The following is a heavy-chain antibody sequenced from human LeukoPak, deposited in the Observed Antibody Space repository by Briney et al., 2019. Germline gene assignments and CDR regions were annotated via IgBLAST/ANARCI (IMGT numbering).Heavy chain of an antibody. CDR3: ARLRKQYSSGYDIFDY. V-gene: IGHV4-39*01. D-gene: IGHD5-18*01. CDR1: GGSISSSDYP. J-gene: IGHJ4*02. Sequence: SETLSLTCTVSGGSISSSDYPWGWIRQPPGKGLEWIGTISYSGITYFNPSLKSRVTVSVDTSKNQFSLKLSSVTAADTAVYYCARLRKQYSSGYDIFDYWGQGTLVTVSS. CDR2: ISYSGIT.